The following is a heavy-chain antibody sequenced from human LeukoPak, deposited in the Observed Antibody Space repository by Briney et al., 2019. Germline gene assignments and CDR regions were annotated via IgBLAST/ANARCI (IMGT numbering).Heavy chain of an antibody. CDR3: ASDRVPYYSYGMDV. V-gene: IGHV3-30*04. CDR2: ISYDGSNK. Sequence: GRSLRLSCAASGFTFSSYAMHWVRQAPGKGLEWVALISYDGSNKYYADSVKGRFTISRDNSKNTLHLQMNSLRAEDTAVYYCASDRVPYYSYGMDVWGQGTTVTVSS. J-gene: IGHJ6*02. D-gene: IGHD3-10*01. CDR1: GFTFSSYA.